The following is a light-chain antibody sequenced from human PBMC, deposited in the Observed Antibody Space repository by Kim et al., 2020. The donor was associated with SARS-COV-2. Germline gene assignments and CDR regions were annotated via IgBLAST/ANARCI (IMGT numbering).Light chain of an antibody. J-gene: IGLJ2*01. CDR3: SSYTSSTTLV. V-gene: IGLV2-14*03. CDR2: DVN. CDR1: SSDVGAYNY. Sequence: QSALTQPASVSGSPGQSITISCTGTSSDVGAYNYVSWYQQHPGNAPKLVIYDVNNRPSGVSDRFSGSKSGNTASLTISGLQAEDEADYYCSSYTSSTTLVFGGGTQLTVL.